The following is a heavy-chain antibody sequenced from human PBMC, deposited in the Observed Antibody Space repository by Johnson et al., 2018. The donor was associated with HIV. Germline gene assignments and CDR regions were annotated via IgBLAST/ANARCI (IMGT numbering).Heavy chain of an antibody. V-gene: IGHV3-74*01. Sequence: MQLVESGGGLVQPGGSLRLSCVVSGFTFSSYWMHWVRQAPGKGLVWVSHINSDGSSTNYADSVKGRFTISRDNAKSTLYLQMNSLRAEDTAVYYCARETGDPVVPAARDAFDIWGQGTMATVSS. D-gene: IGHD2-2*01. CDR3: ARETGDPVVPAARDAFDI. CDR1: GFTFSSYW. J-gene: IGHJ3*02. CDR2: INSDGSST.